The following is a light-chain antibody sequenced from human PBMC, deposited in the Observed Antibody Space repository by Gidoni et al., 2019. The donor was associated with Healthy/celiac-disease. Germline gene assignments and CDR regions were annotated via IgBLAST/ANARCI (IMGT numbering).Light chain of an antibody. CDR3: QQSYSTPFT. CDR1: QSISSY. CDR2: AAS. V-gene: IGKV1-39*01. Sequence: IQLTQPPSSLSASVGDRVTITCRASQSISSYLNWYQQKPGKAPKLLIYAASSLQSGVPSRFSGSGSGTDFTLTISSLQPEDFATYYCQQSYSTPFTFGPGTKVDIK. J-gene: IGKJ3*01.